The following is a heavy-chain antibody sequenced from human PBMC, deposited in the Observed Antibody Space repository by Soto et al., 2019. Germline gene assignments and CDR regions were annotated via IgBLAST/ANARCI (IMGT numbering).Heavy chain of an antibody. D-gene: IGHD3-3*01. J-gene: IGHJ4*02. V-gene: IGHV1-18*01. CDR1: GYTFTSYG. CDR2: ISAYNGNT. Sequence: GASVKVSCKASGYTFTSYGISWVRQAPGQGLEWMGWISAYNGNTNYAQKLQGRVTMTTDTSTSTAYMELRSLRSDGTAVYYCARDLRFLEWYHPNAADYWGQGTLVTVSS. CDR3: ARDLRFLEWYHPNAADY.